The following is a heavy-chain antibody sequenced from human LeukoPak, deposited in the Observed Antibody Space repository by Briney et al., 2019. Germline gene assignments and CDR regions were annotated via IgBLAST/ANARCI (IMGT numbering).Heavy chain of an antibody. J-gene: IGHJ4*02. CDR1: GFTFSSYA. V-gene: IGHV3-23*01. CDR2: ISGSGGST. Sequence: GGSLRLSCAASGFTFSSYAMSWVRQAPGKGLEWVSAISGSGGSTYYADSVKGRFTISRDNSKNTLYLQMNSLRAEDTAVYYCAKASRRGVLMVYAIAPFDYWGQGTLVTVSS. CDR3: AKASRRGVLMVYAIAPFDY. D-gene: IGHD2-8*01.